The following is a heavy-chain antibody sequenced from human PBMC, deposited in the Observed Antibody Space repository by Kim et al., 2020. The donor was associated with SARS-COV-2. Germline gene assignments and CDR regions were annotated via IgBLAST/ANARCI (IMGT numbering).Heavy chain of an antibody. CDR1: GFSFSNYY. Sequence: GGSLRLSCAASGFSFSNYYVNWVRQPPGKGLEWVSRISNDGGVTHYADSVRGRFTMSRDSAENTVYLQMNRLSAEDTAVYFCARGIFRDGFDVWGGGTTVTVSA. CDR2: ISNDGGVT. V-gene: IGHV3-74*01. J-gene: IGHJ6*04. D-gene: IGHD2-15*01. CDR3: ARGIFRDGFDV.